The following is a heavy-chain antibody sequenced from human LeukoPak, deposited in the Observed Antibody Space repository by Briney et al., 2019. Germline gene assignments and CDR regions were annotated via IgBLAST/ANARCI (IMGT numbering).Heavy chain of an antibody. CDR2: TSGSGGDT. Sequence: GGSLRLSCAASGFTFSNYAMSWVRQAPGKGLEWVSGTSGSGGDTYYADSVKGRFTISRDNSKNTLYLQMNSLRAEDTAVYYCAKDRSCTNNICHGDFDYWGQGTLVTVSS. CDR1: GFTFSNYA. V-gene: IGHV3-23*01. D-gene: IGHD2-8*01. J-gene: IGHJ4*02. CDR3: AKDRSCTNNICHGDFDY.